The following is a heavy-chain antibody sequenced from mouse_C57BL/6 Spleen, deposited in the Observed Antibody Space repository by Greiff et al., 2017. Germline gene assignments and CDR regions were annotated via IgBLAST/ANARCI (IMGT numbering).Heavy chain of an antibody. D-gene: IGHD2-1*01. V-gene: IGHV1-81*01. CDR1: GYTFTSYG. J-gene: IGHJ4*01. CDR2: IYPRSGNT. Sequence: VQLQQSGAELARPGASVKLSCKASGYTFTSYGISWVKQRTGQGLEWIGEIYPRSGNTYYNEKFKGKATLTADKSSSTAYMELRSLTSEDSAVYFCARYYGNYDYYAMDYWGQGTSVTVSA. CDR3: ARYYGNYDYYAMDY.